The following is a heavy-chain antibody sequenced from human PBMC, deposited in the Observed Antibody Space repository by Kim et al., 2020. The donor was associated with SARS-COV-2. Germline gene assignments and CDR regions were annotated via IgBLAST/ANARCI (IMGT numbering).Heavy chain of an antibody. CDR3: ARGPPYSESYWDAFDI. CDR2: IRSKVNSYAT. Sequence: GGSLRLSCAASGFTFSDSAMHWVRQASGKGLEWVGRIRSKVNSYATVYAVSVEGRFTISRDDSKNTVYLQMDSLKTEDTAVYYCARGPPYSESYWDAFDIWGQGTMVTVSS. D-gene: IGHD1-26*01. V-gene: IGHV3-73*01. CDR1: GFTFSDSA. J-gene: IGHJ3*02.